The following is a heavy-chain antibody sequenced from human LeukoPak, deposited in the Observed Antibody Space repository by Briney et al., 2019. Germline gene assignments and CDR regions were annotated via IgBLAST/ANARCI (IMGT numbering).Heavy chain of an antibody. V-gene: IGHV1-2*02. CDR2: INPNSGGT. D-gene: IGHD5-24*01. Sequence: ASVKVSCKASGYTFTGYYMHWVRQAPGQGLEWMGWINPNSGGTNYAQKFQGRVTMTRDTSISTAYMELSRLRSDDTAVYYCARVDGRWLQYGWFDYWGQGTRVTVSS. J-gene: IGHJ4*02. CDR1: GYTFTGYY. CDR3: ARVDGRWLQYGWFDY.